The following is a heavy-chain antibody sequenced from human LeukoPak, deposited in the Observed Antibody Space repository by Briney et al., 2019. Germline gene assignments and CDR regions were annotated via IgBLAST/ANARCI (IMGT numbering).Heavy chain of an antibody. CDR1: GGTFSSYA. D-gene: IGHD4-17*01. V-gene: IGHV1-69*05. Sequence: ASVKVSCKASGGTFSSYAISWVRQAPGQGLEWMGGIIPIFGTANYAQKLQGRVTMTTDTSTSTAYMELRSLRSDDTAVYYCARDYGVAFDIWGQGTMVTVSS. CDR3: ARDYGVAFDI. CDR2: IIPIFGTA. J-gene: IGHJ3*02.